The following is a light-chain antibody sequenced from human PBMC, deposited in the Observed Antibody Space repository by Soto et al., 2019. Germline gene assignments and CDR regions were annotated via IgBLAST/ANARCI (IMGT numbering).Light chain of an antibody. CDR3: RSYTTSSTHVV. V-gene: IGLV2-14*01. J-gene: IGLJ2*01. Sequence: QSALTQPASVSGSPGQSITISCTGTSSDIGSYNYVSWYQQYPGTAPKLMIYDVSNRPSGVSYRFSGSKSGNTASLTISGLQAEDEADYYCRSYTTSSTHVVFGGGTKLTVL. CDR2: DVS. CDR1: SSDIGSYNY.